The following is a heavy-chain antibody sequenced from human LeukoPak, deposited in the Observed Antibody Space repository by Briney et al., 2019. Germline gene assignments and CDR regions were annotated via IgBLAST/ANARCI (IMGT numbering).Heavy chain of an antibody. J-gene: IGHJ3*02. Sequence: GGSLRLSCTASGFTFGDYAMSWVRQAPGKGLEWVGFIRIKAYGGTTEYAASVKGRFTISRDDSKSIAYLQMNSLKTEDTAVYYCTRVVPATMGDASDIWGQGTMVTVSS. CDR3: TRVVPATMGDASDI. D-gene: IGHD2-2*01. CDR1: GFTFGDYA. V-gene: IGHV3-49*04. CDR2: IRIKAYGGTT.